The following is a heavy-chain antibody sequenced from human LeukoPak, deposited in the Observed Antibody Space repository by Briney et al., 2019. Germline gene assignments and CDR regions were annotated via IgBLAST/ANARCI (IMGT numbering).Heavy chain of an antibody. CDR1: GGSISSDY. J-gene: IGHJ4*02. CDR3: AKSYYDYSTYYSYYFNL. D-gene: IGHD3-22*01. V-gene: IGHV4-4*09. Sequence: SETLSLTCTVSGGSISSDYWSWIRQPPGRGLEWIGYIYTDGSTNYNPSLKSRVTISVDTSKNQFALKLSSVTAADTAVHYCAKSYYDYSTYYSYYFNLWGQGALVTVSS. CDR2: IYTDGST.